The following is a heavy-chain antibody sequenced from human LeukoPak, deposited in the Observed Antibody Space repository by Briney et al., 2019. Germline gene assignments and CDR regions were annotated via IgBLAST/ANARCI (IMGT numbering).Heavy chain of an antibody. CDR3: ARHGGSEYSSGPPFDI. CDR1: GYSFTSYW. V-gene: IGHV5-51*01. Sequence: GESLKISCKGSGYSFTSYWIGWVRQMPGKGLEWMGIIYSGDSDTRYSPSFQGQVTISADKSISTAYLQWSSLKASDTAMYYRARHGGSEYSSGPPFDIWGQGTMVTVSS. D-gene: IGHD6-19*01. J-gene: IGHJ3*02. CDR2: IYSGDSDT.